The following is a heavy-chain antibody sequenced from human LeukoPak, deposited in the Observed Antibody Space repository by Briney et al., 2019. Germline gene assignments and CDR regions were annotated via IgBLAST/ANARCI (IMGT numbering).Heavy chain of an antibody. CDR1: GFTFSSYG. J-gene: IGHJ4*02. V-gene: IGHV3-30*02. Sequence: GGSLRLSCAASGFTFSSYGMHWVRQAPGKGLEWVAFIRYDGSNKYYADSVKGRFTISRDNSKNTLYLQMNSLRAEDTAVYYCAKDKAQGGSYYASYFDYWGQGTLVTVSS. CDR2: IRYDGSNK. CDR3: AKDKAQGGSYYASYFDY. D-gene: IGHD1-26*01.